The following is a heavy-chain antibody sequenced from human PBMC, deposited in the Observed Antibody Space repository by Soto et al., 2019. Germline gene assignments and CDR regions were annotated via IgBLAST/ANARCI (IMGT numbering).Heavy chain of an antibody. V-gene: IGHV3-33*01. J-gene: IGHJ4*02. CDR1: GFTFTSYG. CDR2: IWYDGSNK. Sequence: GGSLRLSCAASGFTFTSYGMHWVRQAPGKGLEWVAVIWYDGSNKYYADSVKGRFTISRDNSKNTLYLQMNSLRADDTAVYYCASASGSNLIDYWGQGTLVTVSS. CDR3: ASASGSNLIDY. D-gene: IGHD3-22*01.